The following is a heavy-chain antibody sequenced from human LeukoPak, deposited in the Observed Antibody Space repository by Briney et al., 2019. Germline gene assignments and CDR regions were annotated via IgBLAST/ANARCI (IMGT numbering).Heavy chain of an antibody. V-gene: IGHV4-34*01. CDR1: GGSFSGYY. D-gene: IGHD2-8*01. Sequence: SETLSLTCAVYGGSFSGYYWSWIRQPPGKGLEWIGEINHSGSTNYNPSLKSRVAISVDSSKNQFSLKLSSATAADTAVYYCARDGPQGFDYWGQGTLVTVSS. CDR3: ARDGPQGFDY. J-gene: IGHJ4*02. CDR2: INHSGST.